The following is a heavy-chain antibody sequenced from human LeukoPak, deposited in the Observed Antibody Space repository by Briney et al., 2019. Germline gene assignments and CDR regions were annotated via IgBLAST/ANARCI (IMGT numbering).Heavy chain of an antibody. CDR2: IYPGDSDT. Sequence: GESLKISCKGSGYSFTSYWIGWVRQMPGKGLEGMGIIYPGDSDTRYTPSFQGQVTISADKSIITAYLQWSSLKASDTALYYCARQGYTSSWYAYWGQGTLVTVSS. D-gene: IGHD6-13*01. V-gene: IGHV5-51*01. J-gene: IGHJ4*02. CDR1: GYSFTSYW. CDR3: ARQGYTSSWYAY.